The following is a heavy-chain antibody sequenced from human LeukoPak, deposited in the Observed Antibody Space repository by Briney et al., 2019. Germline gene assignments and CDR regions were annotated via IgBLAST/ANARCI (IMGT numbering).Heavy chain of an antibody. CDR1: GFTVSSNY. CDR3: AKGYSGYDSSIDY. J-gene: IGHJ4*02. D-gene: IGHD5-12*01. CDR2: ISSSSSYI. V-gene: IGHV3-21*01. Sequence: GGSLRLSCAASGFTVSSNYMSWVRQAPGKGLEWVSSISSSSSYIYYVDSVKGRFTISRDNAKNSLYLQMNSLRAEDTAVYYCAKGYSGYDSSIDYWGQGTLVTVSS.